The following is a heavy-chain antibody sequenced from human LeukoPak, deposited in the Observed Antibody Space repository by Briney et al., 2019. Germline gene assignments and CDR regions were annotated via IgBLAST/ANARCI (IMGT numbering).Heavy chain of an antibody. CDR3: SRHYYFDL. V-gene: IGHV4-31*03. CDR2: IYYSGNT. J-gene: IGHJ2*01. CDR1: GGSISSGGYY. Sequence: EASETLSLTCTVSGGSISSGGYYWSWIRQHPGKGLEWIGYIYYSGNTYYNPSLKSRVTISVDTSKNQFSLKLSSVTAADTAVYYCSRHYYFDLWDRGTLVTVSS. D-gene: IGHD1-26*01.